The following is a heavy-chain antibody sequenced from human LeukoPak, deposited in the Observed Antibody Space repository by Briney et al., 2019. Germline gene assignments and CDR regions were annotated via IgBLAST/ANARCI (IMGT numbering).Heavy chain of an antibody. CDR2: INTNTGNP. D-gene: IGHD5-12*01. CDR1: GYTFTSYA. Sequence: ASVKVSCKASGYTFTSYAMNWVRQAPGQGLGWMGWINTNTGNPTYAQGFTGRFVFSLDTSVSTAYLQISSLKAEDTAVYYCARVRERGYSGYAGLDYYYMDVWGKGTTVTVSS. CDR3: ARVRERGYSGYAGLDYYYMDV. J-gene: IGHJ6*03. V-gene: IGHV7-4-1*02.